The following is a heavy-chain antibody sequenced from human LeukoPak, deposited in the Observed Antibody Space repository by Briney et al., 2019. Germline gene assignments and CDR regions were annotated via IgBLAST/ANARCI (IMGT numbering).Heavy chain of an antibody. J-gene: IGHJ3*02. D-gene: IGHD3-10*01. CDR3: ATEWGYYASGSYVVFDI. CDR1: DGSIRFYY. CDR2: IHYRGST. V-gene: IGHV4-59*13. Sequence: KPSETLSLTCTLSDGSIRFYYWSWIRHPPGKGREGIGYIHYRGSTNYHPSLKRRLTISVDTSKNQFSLKMRSVTAADTAVYYCATEWGYYASGSYVVFDIWGQGTLVTVSS.